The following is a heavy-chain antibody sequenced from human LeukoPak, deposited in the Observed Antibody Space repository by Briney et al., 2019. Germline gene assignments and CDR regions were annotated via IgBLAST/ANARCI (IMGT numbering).Heavy chain of an antibody. CDR2: IWYDGNNK. D-gene: IGHD6-19*01. J-gene: IGHJ4*02. Sequence: GGSLRLSCAVSGFIFSDYGMHWVRQAPGKGLEWVAFIWYDGNNKNYADSVKGRFTISRDNSKNTLYLQMNSLRAEDTAVYYCAKSLGQWLVLDYWGQGTLVTVSS. CDR1: GFIFSDYG. V-gene: IGHV3-30*02. CDR3: AKSLGQWLVLDY.